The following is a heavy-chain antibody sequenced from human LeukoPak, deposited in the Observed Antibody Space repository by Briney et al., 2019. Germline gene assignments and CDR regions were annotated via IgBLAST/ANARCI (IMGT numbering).Heavy chain of an antibody. CDR2: IIPIFGTA. J-gene: IGHJ3*02. D-gene: IGHD5-24*01. Sequence: GASVKVSCKASGGTFSSYAISWVRQAPGRGLEWMGGIIPIFGTANYAQKFQGRVTITADESTSTAYMELSSLRSEDTAVYYCMRGRDAYKSNTFDIWGQGTMVTVSS. V-gene: IGHV1-69*01. CDR3: MRGRDAYKSNTFDI. CDR1: GGTFSSYA.